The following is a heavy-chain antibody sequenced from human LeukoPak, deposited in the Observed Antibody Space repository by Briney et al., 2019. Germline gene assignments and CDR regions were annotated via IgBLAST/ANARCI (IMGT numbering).Heavy chain of an antibody. D-gene: IGHD6-19*01. CDR2: IYTTGST. Sequence: SETLSLTCTVSAGSLTNYYWSWIRQPAGKGLEWIGRIYTTGSTNYNPSLKSRVTMSVDTSKNQFSLKLSSVTAADTAVYFCARGDSSGWWDFDYWGQGTLVTVSS. V-gene: IGHV4-4*07. CDR1: AGSLTNYY. CDR3: ARGDSSGWWDFDY. J-gene: IGHJ4*02.